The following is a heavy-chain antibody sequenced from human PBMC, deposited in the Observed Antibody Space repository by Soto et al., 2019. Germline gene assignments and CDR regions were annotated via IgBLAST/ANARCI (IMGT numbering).Heavy chain of an antibody. Sequence: QGHLVQSGVEVKTPGASLKVSCQASGYTFFTYDISWVRQSPGHVLELMGLISTYSRDTKYAQKLQGRVTMNPDTSTTTGYLDLRRLRTDAPGVYYCARHHVSTTSANGFEPCGPGILVPVSS. D-gene: IGHD5-12*01. CDR1: GYTFFTYD. CDR2: ISTYSRDT. J-gene: IGHJ5*02. CDR3: ARHHVSTTSANGFEP. V-gene: IGHV1-18*01.